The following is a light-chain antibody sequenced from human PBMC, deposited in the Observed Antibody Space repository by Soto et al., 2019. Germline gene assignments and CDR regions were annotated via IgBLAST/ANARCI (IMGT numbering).Light chain of an antibody. CDR3: QQYGSSPRT. V-gene: IGKV3-20*01. Sequence: EIVLTQSPGTQSLSPGERATLSCRASQSYSSSYLAWYQQKPGQAPRLLIYGASSRATGIPDRFSGSGSGTDFTLTISRLEPEDFAVYYCQQYGSSPRTFGQGTKVEIK. CDR1: QSYSSSY. CDR2: GAS. J-gene: IGKJ1*01.